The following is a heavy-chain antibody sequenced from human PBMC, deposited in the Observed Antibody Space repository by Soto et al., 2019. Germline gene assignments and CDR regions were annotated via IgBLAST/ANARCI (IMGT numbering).Heavy chain of an antibody. V-gene: IGHV1-69*13. Sequence: SVKVSCKASGGTFSSYAISWVRQAPGQGLEWMGGIIPIFGTANYAQKFQGRVTITADESTSTAYMELSSLRSEDTAVYYCARVRRIALAGNYYWGQRTLVPLSS. CDR3: ARVRRIALAGNYY. CDR1: GGTFSSYA. CDR2: IIPIFGTA. J-gene: IGHJ4*02. D-gene: IGHD6-19*01.